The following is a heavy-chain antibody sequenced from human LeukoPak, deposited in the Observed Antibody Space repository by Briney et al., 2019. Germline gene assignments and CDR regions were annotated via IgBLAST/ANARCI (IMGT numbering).Heavy chain of an antibody. CDR2: ISYDGSNK. V-gene: IGHV3-30*18. D-gene: IGHD5-18*01. CDR1: GFTFSNYW. Sequence: PGGSLRLSCAASGFTFSNYWMTWVRQAPGKGLEWVAVISYDGSNKYYADSVEGRFTISRDNSKNTLYLQMNSLRAEDTAVYYCAKSVQLWSYYFDYWGQGTLVTVSS. J-gene: IGHJ4*02. CDR3: AKSVQLWSYYFDY.